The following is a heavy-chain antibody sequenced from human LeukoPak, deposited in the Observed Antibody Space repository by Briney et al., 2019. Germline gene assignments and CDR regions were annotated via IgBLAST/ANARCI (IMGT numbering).Heavy chain of an antibody. CDR2: IYHSGST. CDR3: ARMVGATHFDY. J-gene: IGHJ4*02. V-gene: IGHV4-59*12. D-gene: IGHD1-26*01. CDR1: GGSTSSYY. Sequence: NSSETLSLTCTVSGGSTSSYYWSWIRQPPGKGLEWIGYIYHSGSTYYNPSLKSRVTISVDRSKNQFSLKLSSVTAADTAVYYCARMVGATHFDYWGQGTLVTVSS.